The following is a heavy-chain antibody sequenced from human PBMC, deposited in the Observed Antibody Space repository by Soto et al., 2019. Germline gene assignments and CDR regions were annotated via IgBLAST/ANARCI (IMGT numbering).Heavy chain of an antibody. CDR3: ARTIVAAGGRRYFDL. D-gene: IGHD6-13*01. J-gene: IGHJ2*01. Sequence: PGGSLRLSCAASGFTFSDYYMSWIRQAPGKGLEWVSYINSSSSYTNYADSVKGRFTISRDNAKNSLYLQMNSLRAEDTAVYYCARTIVAAGGRRYFDLWGRGTLVTVS. CDR1: GFTFSDYY. V-gene: IGHV3-11*03. CDR2: INSSSSYT.